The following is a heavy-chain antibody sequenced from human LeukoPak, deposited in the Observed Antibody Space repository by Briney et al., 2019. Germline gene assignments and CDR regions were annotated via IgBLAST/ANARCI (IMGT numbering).Heavy chain of an antibody. V-gene: IGHV3-74*01. Sequence: GGSLRLSCAASGFTFSSYWMSWVRQAPGQGLVWVSRINSHGSSTNYAGSVKGRFTISRDNAKNTLYLQMNTLRVEDTAVYYCAALEDDYADYWGQGTLVTVSS. CDR2: INSHGSST. J-gene: IGHJ4*02. CDR1: GFTFSSYW. D-gene: IGHD2-15*01. CDR3: AALEDDYADY.